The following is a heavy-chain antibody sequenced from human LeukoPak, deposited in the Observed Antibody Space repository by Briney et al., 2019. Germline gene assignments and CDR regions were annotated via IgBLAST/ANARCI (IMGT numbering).Heavy chain of an antibody. CDR3: TRAQSYCTSSSCSADY. J-gene: IGHJ4*02. D-gene: IGHD2-15*01. CDR1: GYTFTTYY. Sequence: ASVKVSCKAFGYTFTTYYIHWVRQAPGQGLEWMGIINPSVGTTKYPDKFQGRVTMTRDTSTSTVYMEPSGLGSDDTATYYCTRAQSYCTSSSCSADYWGQGTLVTVSS. CDR2: INPSVGTT. V-gene: IGHV1-46*01.